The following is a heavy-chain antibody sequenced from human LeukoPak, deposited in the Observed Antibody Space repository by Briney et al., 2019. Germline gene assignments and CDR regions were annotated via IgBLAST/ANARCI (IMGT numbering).Heavy chain of an antibody. CDR1: GDSVSSNSAT. D-gene: IGHD1-26*01. Sequence: SQTLSLTCAISGDSVSSNSATWNWIRQSPSRGLEWLGRTYYRSKWYNNYAGSLKSRISINPDTSKNQFSLQLNSVTPEDTAVYYCARDLIVGVLRGLDYWGQGTLVTVSS. J-gene: IGHJ4*02. CDR2: TYYRSKWYN. V-gene: IGHV6-1*01. CDR3: ARDLIVGVLRGLDY.